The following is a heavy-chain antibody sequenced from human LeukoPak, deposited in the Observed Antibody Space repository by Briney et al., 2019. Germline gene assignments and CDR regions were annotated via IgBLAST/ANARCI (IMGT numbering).Heavy chain of an antibody. J-gene: IGHJ6*02. CDR3: ARTTPLDGYSYGRLNSYGMDV. V-gene: IGHV4-39*07. Sequence: SETLSLTCTVSGGSISISSYYWGWIRQPPGKGLEWIGNIYYTGITYYKPSLESRVTISVDTSKIQFSLKLSSVTAADTAVYYCARTTPLDGYSYGRLNSYGMDVWGQGTTVTVSS. CDR2: IYYTGIT. CDR1: GGSISISSYY. D-gene: IGHD5-18*01.